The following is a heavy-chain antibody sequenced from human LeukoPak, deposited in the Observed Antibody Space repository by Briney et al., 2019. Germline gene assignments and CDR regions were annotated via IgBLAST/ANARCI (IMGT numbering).Heavy chain of an antibody. CDR1: GFTFSSYA. V-gene: IGHV3-23*01. CDR3: AKDMDTAIRVPYYFDY. D-gene: IGHD5-18*01. J-gene: IGHJ4*02. CDR2: ISASGGGT. Sequence: PGGSLRLSCAASGFTFSSYAMTWVRQAPGKGLEWVSSISASGGGTYYADSVKGRFTISRDNSKNTLYLQMNSLRAEDTAVYYCAKDMDTAIRVPYYFDYWGQGTLVTVSS.